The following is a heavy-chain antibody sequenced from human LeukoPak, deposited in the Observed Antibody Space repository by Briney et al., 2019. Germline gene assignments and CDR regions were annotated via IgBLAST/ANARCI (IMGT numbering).Heavy chain of an antibody. D-gene: IGHD3-10*02. J-gene: IGHJ6*04. Sequence: PGGSLRLSCAASGFTFSNSYMNWVRQAPGKGLEWVSSISSSTNYIYYADSVKGRFTISRDNAKNSLYLQMNSLRAEDTAVYYCAELGITMIGDVWGKGTTVTISS. CDR3: AELGITMIGDV. V-gene: IGHV3-21*01. CDR1: GFTFSNSY. CDR2: ISSSTNYI.